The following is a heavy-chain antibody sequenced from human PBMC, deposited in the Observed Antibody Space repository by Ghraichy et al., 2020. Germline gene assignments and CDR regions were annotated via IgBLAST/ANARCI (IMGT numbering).Heavy chain of an antibody. J-gene: IGHJ3*01. CDR3: AKLRSGGTYYGWADAFDF. CDR2: ISTSGSNS. CDR1: GFTFSSFV. D-gene: IGHD1-26*01. Sequence: GGSLRLSCAASGFTFSSFVMSWVRQAPGKGLEWVADISTSGSNSHYADSVKGRVRISRDNSDNTVSLQMNSLRAEDTAIYYCAKLRSGGTYYGWADAFDFWGQGTMVTVS. V-gene: IGHV3-23*01.